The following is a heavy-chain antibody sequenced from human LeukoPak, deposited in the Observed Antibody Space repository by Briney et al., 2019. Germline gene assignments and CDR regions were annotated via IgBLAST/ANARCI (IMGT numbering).Heavy chain of an antibody. CDR3: ARVSRLGYYGSGSYYNFIYYYYYYMDV. Sequence: GGSLRLSCAASGFTFSSYSMNWVRQAPGKGLEWVSSISSSSSYIYYADSVKGRFTISRDNAKNSLYLQMNSLRAEDTAVYYCARVSRLGYYGSGSYYNFIYYYYYYMDVWGKGTTVTISS. V-gene: IGHV3-21*01. D-gene: IGHD3-10*01. CDR1: GFTFSSYS. CDR2: ISSSSSYI. J-gene: IGHJ6*03.